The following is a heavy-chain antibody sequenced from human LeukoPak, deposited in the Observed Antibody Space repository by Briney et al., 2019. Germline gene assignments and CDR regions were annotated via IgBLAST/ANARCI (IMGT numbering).Heavy chain of an antibody. D-gene: IGHD3-16*02. CDR1: GYSFTSYW. CDR3: ARLTASLNYDYVWGSYRYDAFDI. CDR2: IYPGDSDT. V-gene: IGHV5-51*01. J-gene: IGHJ3*02. Sequence: NPRESLKISCKGSGYSFTSYWIGWVRQMPGKGLEWMGIIYPGDSDTRYSPSFQGQVTISADKSISTAYLQWSSLKASDTAMYYCARLTASLNYDYVWGSYRYDAFDIWGQGTMVTVSS.